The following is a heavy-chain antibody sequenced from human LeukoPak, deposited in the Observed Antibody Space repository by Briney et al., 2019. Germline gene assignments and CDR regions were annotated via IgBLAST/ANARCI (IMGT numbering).Heavy chain of an antibody. CDR3: ARGLLNSGLHPFDY. D-gene: IGHD5-12*01. Sequence: SETLSLTCTVSGGSISSYYWSRIRQPPGKGLEWIGYIYYSGSTNYNPSLKSRVTISVDTSKNQFSLKLSSVTAADTAVYYCARGLLNSGLHPFDYWGQGTLVTVSS. V-gene: IGHV4-59*01. J-gene: IGHJ4*02. CDR2: IYYSGST. CDR1: GGSISSYY.